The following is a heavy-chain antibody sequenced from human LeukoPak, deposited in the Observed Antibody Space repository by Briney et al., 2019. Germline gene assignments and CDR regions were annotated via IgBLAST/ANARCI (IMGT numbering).Heavy chain of an antibody. CDR3: AREQTRGWPY. CDR2: VIPIFGTA. CDR1: GGTFSSYA. J-gene: IGHJ4*02. D-gene: IGHD6-19*01. V-gene: IGHV1-69*13. Sequence: ASVKISCKASGGTFSSYAFSWVRQAPGQGLEWMGGVIPIFGTANYAQKFQGRVTITADESTSTTYMELSRLRSEDTALYYCAREQTRGWPYWGQGTLVTVSA.